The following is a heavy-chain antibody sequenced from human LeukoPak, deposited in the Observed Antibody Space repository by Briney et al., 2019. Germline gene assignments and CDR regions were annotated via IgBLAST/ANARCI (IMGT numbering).Heavy chain of an antibody. D-gene: IGHD6-19*01. CDR3: AAGAGDYYYGMDV. CDR2: IYYSGST. Sequence: SETLSLTCTVSGGSISSSSYYWGWIRQPPGKGLGWIGSIYYSGSTYYNPSLKSRVTISVDTSKNQFSLKLSSVTAADTAVYYCAAGAGDYYYGMDVWGQGTTVTVSS. CDR1: GGSISSSSYY. V-gene: IGHV4-39*01. J-gene: IGHJ6*02.